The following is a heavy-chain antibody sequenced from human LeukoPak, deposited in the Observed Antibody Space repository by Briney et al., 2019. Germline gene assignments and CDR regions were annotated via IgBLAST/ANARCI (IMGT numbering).Heavy chain of an antibody. V-gene: IGHV4-34*01. CDR1: GGSFSGYY. CDR3: ARGGGMRYYYGSGSPYKT. CDR2: INHSGST. D-gene: IGHD3-10*01. J-gene: IGHJ5*02. Sequence: SKTLSLTCAVYGGSFSGYYWSWIRQPPGKGLEWIGEINHSGSTNYNPSLKSRVTISVDTSKNQFSLKLSSVTAADTAVYYCARGGGMRYYYGSGSPYKTWGQGTLVTVSS.